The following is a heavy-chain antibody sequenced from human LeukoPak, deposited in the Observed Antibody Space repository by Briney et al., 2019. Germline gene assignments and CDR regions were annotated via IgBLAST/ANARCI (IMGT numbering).Heavy chain of an antibody. CDR3: AKGSAQWLGSGVDY. Sequence: GGSLRLSCAASGFTLSGYWMSWVRQAPGKGLEWVANIKQDGSEIYYVDSVKGRFTISRDNSKNSLYLQMNSLRTEDTALYYCAKGSAQWLGSGVDYWGQGTLVTVSS. D-gene: IGHD6-19*01. CDR2: IKQDGSEI. CDR1: GFTLSGYW. J-gene: IGHJ4*02. V-gene: IGHV3-7*03.